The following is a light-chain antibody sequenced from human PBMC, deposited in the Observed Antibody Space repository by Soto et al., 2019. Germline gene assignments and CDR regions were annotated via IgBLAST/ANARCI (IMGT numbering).Light chain of an antibody. V-gene: IGKV3-20*01. CDR1: QRISSNY. Sequence: ETVLTQSPGTLSLSPRERATLSCRASQRISSNYLAWYQQKPGQAPRLLIYGASNRATGIPDRFSGSGSGTDFTLTITRLEPEDFAVYYCQQYGSSLLTFGGGTKGEIK. J-gene: IGKJ4*01. CDR2: GAS. CDR3: QQYGSSLLT.